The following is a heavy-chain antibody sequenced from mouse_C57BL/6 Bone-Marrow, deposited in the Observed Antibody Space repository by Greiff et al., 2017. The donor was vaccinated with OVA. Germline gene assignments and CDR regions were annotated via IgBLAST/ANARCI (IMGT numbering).Heavy chain of an antibody. D-gene: IGHD1-1*01. J-gene: IGHJ2*01. CDR2: INPNNGGT. CDR1: GYTFTDYY. Sequence: EVQLQQSGPELVKPGASVKISCKASGYTFTDYYMNWVKQSHGQSLEWIGDINPNNGGTSYNQKFKGKATLTVDKSSSTAYMELRSLTSEDSAVYYCARSTTVPVDYWGQGTTLTVSA. CDR3: ARSTTVPVDY. V-gene: IGHV1-26*01.